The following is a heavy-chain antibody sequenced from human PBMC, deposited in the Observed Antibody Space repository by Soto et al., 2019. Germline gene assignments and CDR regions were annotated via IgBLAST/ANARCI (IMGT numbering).Heavy chain of an antibody. D-gene: IGHD4-4*01. V-gene: IGHV3-30*03. J-gene: IGHJ6*02. CDR3: ARGYSNYPLDYGMDV. Sequence: GGSLRLSCAASGFTFSSYGMHWVRQAPGKGLEWVAVISYDGSNKYYADSVKGRFTISRDNSKNTLYLQMNGLRAEDTAVYYCARGYSNYPLDYGMDVWGQGTTVTVSS. CDR2: ISYDGSNK. CDR1: GFTFSSYG.